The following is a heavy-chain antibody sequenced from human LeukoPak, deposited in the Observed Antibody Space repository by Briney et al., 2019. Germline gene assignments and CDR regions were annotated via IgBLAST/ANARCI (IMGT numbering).Heavy chain of an antibody. CDR1: GFTFSSYS. J-gene: IGHJ4*02. CDR3: ARDLTYYDILTGYYPSHYFDY. V-gene: IGHV3-21*01. Sequence: PGGSLRLSCAASGFTFSSYSMNWVRQAPGKGLEWVSSISSSSSYIYHADSVKGRFTISRDNAKNSLYLQMNSQRAEDTAVYYCARDLTYYDILTGYYPSHYFDYWGQGTLVTVSS. CDR2: ISSSSSYI. D-gene: IGHD3-9*01.